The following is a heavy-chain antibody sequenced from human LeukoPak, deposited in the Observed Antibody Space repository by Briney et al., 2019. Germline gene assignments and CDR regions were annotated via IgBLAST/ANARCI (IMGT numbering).Heavy chain of an antibody. D-gene: IGHD2-2*01. CDR1: GGTFSSYA. CDR2: IIPIFGTA. J-gene: IGHJ5*02. Sequence: ASVKVSCKASGGTFSSYAISWVRQAPGQGLEWMGGIIPIFGTANYAQKFQGRVTITADESTSTAYMELSSLRSEDTAVYYCARDRTSIVVVPAAMFGVFDPWGQGTLVTVSS. CDR3: ARDRTSIVVVPAAMFGVFDP. V-gene: IGHV1-69*13.